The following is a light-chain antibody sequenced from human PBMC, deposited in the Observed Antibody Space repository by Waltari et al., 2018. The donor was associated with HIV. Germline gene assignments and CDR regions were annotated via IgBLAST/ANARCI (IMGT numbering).Light chain of an antibody. CDR2: KDT. CDR1: ALSKEY. J-gene: IGLJ2*01. Sequence: SYDLTQPPSVSVSPGQTARIICFGEALSKEYTFWHQQKAGQAPLLVIHKDTERASGIPERFSGSTSGRLVTLTVDDVEPDDEADYYCQSAGGGGTYRFGGGTKLTVL. V-gene: IGLV3-25*03. CDR3: QSAGGGGTYR.